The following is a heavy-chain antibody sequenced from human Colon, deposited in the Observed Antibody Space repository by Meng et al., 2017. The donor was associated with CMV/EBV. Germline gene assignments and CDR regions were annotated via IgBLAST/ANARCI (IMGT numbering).Heavy chain of an antibody. CDR2: IDYTGTT. Sequence: GSLRLSCTVSGGSMKFFSWSWIRQTPGKGLEWIGYIDYTGTTKYNPSLESRVTLSGDASQNQFSLKLRSVTAADTAVYYCARNIAAASNWFDPWGQGTLVTVSS. CDR3: ARNIAAASNWFDP. V-gene: IGHV4-59*01. J-gene: IGHJ5*02. D-gene: IGHD6-25*01. CDR1: GGSMKFFS.